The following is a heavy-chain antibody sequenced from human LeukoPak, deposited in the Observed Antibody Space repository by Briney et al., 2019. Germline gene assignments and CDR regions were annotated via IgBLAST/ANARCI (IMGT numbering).Heavy chain of an antibody. Sequence: GGSLRLSCAASGFIFSSNAMNWVRQAPGKGLEWVSAISGSGSNTYYADSVKGRFTISRDNSKNTLYLQMNSLRAEDTAVYYCAKDRGSCSSASCYTEGFDNWGQGTLVTVSS. D-gene: IGHD2-2*02. J-gene: IGHJ4*02. CDR3: AKDRGSCSSASCYTEGFDN. V-gene: IGHV3-23*01. CDR2: ISGSGSNT. CDR1: GFIFSSNA.